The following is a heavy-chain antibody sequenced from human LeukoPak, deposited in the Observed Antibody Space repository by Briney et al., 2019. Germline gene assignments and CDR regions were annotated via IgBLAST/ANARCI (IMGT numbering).Heavy chain of an antibody. J-gene: IGHJ4*02. D-gene: IGHD3-16*01. CDR1: GGSISSYY. CDR3: ARASPMKRPKGGARPTHPLDY. Sequence: SETLSLTCTVSGGSISSYYWSWIRQPAGKGLEWIGRIYTSGSTNYNPSLKSRVTMSVDTSKNQFSLKLSSVTAADTAVYYCARASPMKRPKGGARPTHPLDYWGQGTLVTVSS. V-gene: IGHV4-4*07. CDR2: IYTSGST.